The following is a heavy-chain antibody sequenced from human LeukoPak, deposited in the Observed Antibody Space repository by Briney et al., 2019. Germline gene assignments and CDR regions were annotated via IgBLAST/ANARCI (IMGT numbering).Heavy chain of an antibody. Sequence: TGGSLRLSCAASGFTVSTYAMTWVRQAPGKGLEWVSSITSSVATTYYADSVKGRFTISRDISKNTLYLQMNSLTAEDSAVYYCAKEFIAGDGHVDCDSWGQGTLVTVSS. D-gene: IGHD5-24*01. CDR2: ITSSVATT. V-gene: IGHV3-23*01. CDR1: GFTVSTYA. CDR3: AKEFIAGDGHVDCDS. J-gene: IGHJ4*02.